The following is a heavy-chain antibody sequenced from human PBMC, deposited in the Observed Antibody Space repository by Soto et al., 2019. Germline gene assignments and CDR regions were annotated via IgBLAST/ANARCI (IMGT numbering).Heavy chain of an antibody. CDR1: GGSFSSCGYY. J-gene: IGHJ4*02. D-gene: IGHD1-26*01. CDR3: ARDSGSYSWFDY. V-gene: IGHV4-31*03. CDR2: IPYSGST. Sequence: QVQLQESGPGLVKPSQTLSLTCTVSGGSFSSCGYYWNWIRQRPGKGREWIGYIPYSGSTYYHPSRKSRLTISLDTSRSECSLKLSSVTAAETVVYYCARDSGSYSWFDYWGQGTLVTVS.